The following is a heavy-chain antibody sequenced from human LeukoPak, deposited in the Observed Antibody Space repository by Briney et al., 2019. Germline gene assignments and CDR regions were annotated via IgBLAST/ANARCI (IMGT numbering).Heavy chain of an antibody. CDR3: AREGVYHGSGSRYYYYYMDV. V-gene: IGHV4-4*07. D-gene: IGHD3-10*01. Sequence: PSETLSLTCTVSGGSISSYYWSWIRQPAGKGLEWIGRIYTSGSTNYNPSLKSRVTMSVDTSKNQSSLKLSSVTAADTAVYYCAREGVYHGSGSRYYYYYMDVWGKGTTVTVSS. J-gene: IGHJ6*03. CDR2: IYTSGST. CDR1: GGSISSYY.